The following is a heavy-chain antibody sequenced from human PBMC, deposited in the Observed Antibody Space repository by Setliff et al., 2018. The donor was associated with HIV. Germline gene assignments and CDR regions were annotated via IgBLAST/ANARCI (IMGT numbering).Heavy chain of an antibody. CDR3: ARDIVVVVAAPDAFDI. CDR1: GYTFTSYG. CDR2: ISAYNGNT. Sequence: GASVMVSCKASGYTFTSYGISWVRQAPGQGLEWMGWISAYNGNTNYAQKLQGRVTMTTDTSTSTAYMELRSLRSDDTAVYYCARDIVVVVAAPDAFDIWGQGTMVTVSS. V-gene: IGHV1-18*01. D-gene: IGHD2-15*01. J-gene: IGHJ3*02.